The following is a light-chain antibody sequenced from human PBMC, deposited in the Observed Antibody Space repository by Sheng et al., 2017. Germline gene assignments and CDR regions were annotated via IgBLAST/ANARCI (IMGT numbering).Light chain of an antibody. CDR1: QDIKSY. J-gene: IGKJ4*01. V-gene: IGKV1-33*01. Sequence: DIQMTQSPSSLSASVGDRVVITCQASQDIKSYVNWYQHKVGTAPKLLIHDSSKLQTGVPSRFGGDGSGTHFTFTITSLQPEDFATYFCQQFDDLPRTFGRGTKVEVK. CDR2: DSS. CDR3: QQFDDLPRT.